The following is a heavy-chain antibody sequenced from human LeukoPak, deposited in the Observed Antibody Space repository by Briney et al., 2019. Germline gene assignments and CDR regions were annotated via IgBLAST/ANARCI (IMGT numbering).Heavy chain of an antibody. Sequence: SQTLSLTCTVSGGSISSGGYYWSWIRQHPGKGLEWIGYIYYSGSTYYNPSLKSRVTISVDTSKNQFSLKLSSVTAADTAVYYCARVSNYDSSGYYYAPYFFDYWGQGTLVTVSS. J-gene: IGHJ4*02. D-gene: IGHD3-22*01. CDR3: ARVSNYDSSGYYYAPYFFDY. CDR2: IYYSGST. V-gene: IGHV4-31*03. CDR1: GGSISSGGYY.